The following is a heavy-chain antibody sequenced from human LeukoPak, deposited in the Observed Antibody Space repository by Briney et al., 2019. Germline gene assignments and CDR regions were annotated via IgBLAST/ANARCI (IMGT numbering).Heavy chain of an antibody. CDR3: AKYSSGWYPPQAEFDY. Sequence: PGGSLRLSCAASGFTFSSYWMSWVRQAPGKGLEWVANIKQDGSEKYYVDSVKGRFTISRDNAKNSLYLQMNSLRAEDTAVYYCAKYSSGWYPPQAEFDYWGQGTLVTVSS. CDR2: IKQDGSEK. V-gene: IGHV3-7*01. CDR1: GFTFSSYW. D-gene: IGHD6-19*01. J-gene: IGHJ4*02.